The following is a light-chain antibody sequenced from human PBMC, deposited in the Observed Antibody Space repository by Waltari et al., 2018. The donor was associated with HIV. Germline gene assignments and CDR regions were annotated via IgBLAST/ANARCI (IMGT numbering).Light chain of an antibody. CDR2: YDD. Sequence: QSVLTQPPSVSEAPRPRVTISCSGRSSNIGTHAVKWDQQAPGKAPKLLIYYDDLLPSGVSDRFSGSKSGTSASLAISGLQSEDEADYYCAAWDDNLNGYVFGTGTKVTVL. V-gene: IGLV1-36*01. CDR1: SSNIGTHA. CDR3: AAWDDNLNGYV. J-gene: IGLJ1*01.